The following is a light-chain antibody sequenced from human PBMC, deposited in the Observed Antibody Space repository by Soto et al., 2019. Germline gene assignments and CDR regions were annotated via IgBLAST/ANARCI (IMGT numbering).Light chain of an antibody. V-gene: IGKV3-15*01. CDR3: QQYKNWLPLT. CDR2: GTS. J-gene: IGKJ4*01. CDR1: QSVSSN. Sequence: EIVMTQSPAPLSVSPGXRATLSCRASQSVSSNLAWYQQKPGQPPRLLIYGTSTRATGIPARFSGSGSVTEFTLTISSLQSEYFALYYCQQYKNWLPLTFGGGNKVDI.